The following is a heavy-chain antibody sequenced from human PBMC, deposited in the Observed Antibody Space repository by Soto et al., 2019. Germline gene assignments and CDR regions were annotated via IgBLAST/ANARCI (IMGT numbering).Heavy chain of an antibody. CDR3: ARGVNVIRAAISPYYYYTGV. CDR2: IIPILGIA. J-gene: IGHJ6*03. CDR1: GGTFSSYT. D-gene: IGHD2-2*01. V-gene: IGHV1-69*02. Sequence: QVQLVQSGAEVKKPGSSVKVSCKASGGTFSSYTISWVRQAPGQGLEWMGRIIPILGIANYAQKFQGRVTITADKSTSTAYMELSSLRSEDATVYYCARGVNVIRAAISPYYYYTGVWGKGTTVTLSS.